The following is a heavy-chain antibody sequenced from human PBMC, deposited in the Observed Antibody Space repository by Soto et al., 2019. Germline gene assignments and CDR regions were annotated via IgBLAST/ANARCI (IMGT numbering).Heavy chain of an antibody. V-gene: IGHV4-34*01. CDR3: ARERDTTMVQGIYWHFDL. CDR2: INHTGNT. J-gene: IGHJ2*01. Sequence: QVQLQQWGAGLLKPSETLSLTCAVYGGSFSGYYWSLIRQPPGKGLEWIGEINHTGNTNYNPSLKSRVTISVDTAKNQFSLKRSSVTAADTAVYYCARERDTTMVQGIYWHFDLWGRGTLVTVSS. CDR1: GGSFSGYY. D-gene: IGHD5-18*01.